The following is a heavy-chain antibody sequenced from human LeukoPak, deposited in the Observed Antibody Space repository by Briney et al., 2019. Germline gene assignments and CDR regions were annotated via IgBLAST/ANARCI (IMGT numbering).Heavy chain of an antibody. J-gene: IGHJ4*02. CDR3: AADPRGYYYDSSGYYSTFDY. CDR2: IVVGSGNT. CDR1: GFTFTSSA. D-gene: IGHD3-22*01. Sequence: PWASVKVSCKASGFTFTSSAMQWVRQARGQRLEWIGWIVVGSGNTNYAQKFQERVTITRDMSTSTAYMELSGLRSEDTAVYYCAADPRGYYYDSSGYYSTFDYWGQGTLVTVSS. V-gene: IGHV1-58*02.